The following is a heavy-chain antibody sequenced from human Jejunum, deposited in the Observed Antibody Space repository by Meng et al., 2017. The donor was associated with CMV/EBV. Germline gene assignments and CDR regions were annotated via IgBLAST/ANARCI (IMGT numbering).Heavy chain of an antibody. V-gene: IGHV3-11*01. CDR2: ISSSGTPV. CDR1: GFTFSDYY. J-gene: IGHJ3*02. Sequence: SSGFTFSDYYMSWIRQAPREGVGWVSYISSSGTPVYYADSVEGRFNISRENAKDSLYLQMDSQRSEDTAVYYCVRSFLGVGDAFDIWGRGTMVTVSS. CDR3: VRSFLGVGDAFDI. D-gene: IGHD1-26*01.